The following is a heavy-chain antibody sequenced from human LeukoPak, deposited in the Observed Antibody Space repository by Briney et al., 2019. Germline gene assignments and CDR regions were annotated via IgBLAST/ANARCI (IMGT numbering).Heavy chain of an antibody. D-gene: IGHD3-9*01. Sequence: PSETLSLTCTVSGGSISSGGYYWSWIRQHPGKGLEWIGYIYYSGSTYYNPSLKSRVTISVDTSKNQSSLKLSSVTAADTAVYYCARDKAAGYPNAFDIWGQGTMVTVSS. J-gene: IGHJ3*02. CDR3: ARDKAAGYPNAFDI. V-gene: IGHV4-31*03. CDR1: GGSISSGGYY. CDR2: IYYSGST.